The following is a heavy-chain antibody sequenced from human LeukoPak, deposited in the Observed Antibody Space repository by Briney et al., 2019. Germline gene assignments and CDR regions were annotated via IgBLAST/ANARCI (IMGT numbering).Heavy chain of an antibody. CDR2: IYYSGST. Sequence: PSETLSLTCTVSGGSISSYYWSWIRQPPGKGLEWIGYIYYSGSTNYNPSLKSRVTISVDTSKNQFSLKLSPVTAADTAVYYCARVTPSLYNWFDPWGQGTLVTVSS. J-gene: IGHJ5*02. CDR3: ARVTPSLYNWFDP. CDR1: GGSISSYY. V-gene: IGHV4-59*01.